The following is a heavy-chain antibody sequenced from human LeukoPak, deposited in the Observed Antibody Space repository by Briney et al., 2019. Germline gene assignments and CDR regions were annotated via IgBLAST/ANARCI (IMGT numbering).Heavy chain of an antibody. CDR2: ISGSGDST. V-gene: IGHV3-23*01. CDR1: GFTFSSYA. Sequence: PGGSLRLSCATSGFTFSSYAMVWVRQAPGKGLEWVSAISGSGDSTNYADSVKGRFTISRDSSQSTVYLQMSSLRVEDTAVYLCAKGLGTAYYYFDYWGQGALVTVSS. CDR3: AKGLGTAYYYFDY. J-gene: IGHJ4*02. D-gene: IGHD1-26*01.